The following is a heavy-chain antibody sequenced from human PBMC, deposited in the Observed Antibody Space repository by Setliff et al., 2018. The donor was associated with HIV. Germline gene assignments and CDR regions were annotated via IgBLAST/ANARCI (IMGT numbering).Heavy chain of an antibody. D-gene: IGHD2-8*01. CDR1: GLTLSTYS. J-gene: IGHJ3*02. CDR2: IDPTGTYT. Sequence: GGSLRLSCVASGLTLSTYSMSWVRQAPGKGLQWVSAIDPTGTYTYYADAVKGRFTISRGNSKSTLYLQMSSLTAEDTAVYYCARDARWPNDAFDIWGQGTVVTVSS. V-gene: IGHV3-23*05. CDR3: ARDARWPNDAFDI.